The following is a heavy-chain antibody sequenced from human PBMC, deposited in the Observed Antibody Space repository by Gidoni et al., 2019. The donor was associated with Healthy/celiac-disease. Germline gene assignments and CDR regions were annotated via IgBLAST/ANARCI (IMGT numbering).Heavy chain of an antibody. V-gene: IGHV3-13*01. CDR1: GFTFSSYD. D-gene: IGHD2-2*01. Sequence: EVQLVESGGGLVQPGGSLRLSCAASGFTFSSYDMHWVRQATGKGLEWVSAIGTAGDTYYPGSVKGRFTISRENAKNSLYLQMNSLRAGDTAVYYCARATRQTDAFDIWGQGTMVTVSS. J-gene: IGHJ3*02. CDR3: ARATRQTDAFDI. CDR2: IGTAGDT.